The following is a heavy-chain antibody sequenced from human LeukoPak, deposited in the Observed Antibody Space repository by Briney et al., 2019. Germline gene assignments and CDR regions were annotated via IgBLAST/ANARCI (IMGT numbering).Heavy chain of an antibody. J-gene: IGHJ6*03. V-gene: IGHV4-34*01. Sequence: SSETLSLTRAVYGGSFSGYCWSWIRQPPGKRLEWIGEINDIGNTNYDPSLRSRVTISVDTSKNQFSLSLTSATAADTAVYFCARLGSVGYYNYQYMDSGDKGTAVTVSS. D-gene: IGHD3-10*01. CDR2: INDIGNT. CDR3: ARLGSVGYYNYQYMDS. CDR1: GGSFSGYC.